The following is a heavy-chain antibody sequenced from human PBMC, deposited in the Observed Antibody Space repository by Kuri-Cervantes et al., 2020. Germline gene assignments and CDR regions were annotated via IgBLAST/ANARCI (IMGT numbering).Heavy chain of an antibody. D-gene: IGHD6-13*01. V-gene: IGHV3-33*03. CDR3: AKDIDRVAAAGRGAFDI. CDR2: IWYDGSNK. J-gene: IGHJ3*02. CDR1: GFTFSSYG. Sequence: GESLKISCAASGFTFSSYGMHWVRQAPGKGLEWVAVIWYDGSNKYYADSVKGRFTISRDNAKNSLYLQMNSLRAEDTALYYCAKDIDRVAAAGRGAFDIWGQGTMVTVSS.